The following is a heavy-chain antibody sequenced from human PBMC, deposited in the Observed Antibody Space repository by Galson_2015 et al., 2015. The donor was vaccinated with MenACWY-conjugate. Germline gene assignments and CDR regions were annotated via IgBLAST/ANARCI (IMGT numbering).Heavy chain of an antibody. D-gene: IGHD2-21*02. J-gene: IGHJ4*02. CDR2: INSRSGNL. Sequence: SLRLSCAASGFTFTEFGMTWVRQAPGKGLEWVSHINSRSGNLLYADSVKGRFTTSRDNAKNSVYLQMNNLRDEDTAVYFCTRDPEGDLDFDYWGQGTLVTVSS. V-gene: IGHV3-48*02. CDR1: GFTFTEFG. CDR3: TRDPEGDLDFDY.